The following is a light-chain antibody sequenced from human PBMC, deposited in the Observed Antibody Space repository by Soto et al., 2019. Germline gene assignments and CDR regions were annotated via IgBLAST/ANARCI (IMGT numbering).Light chain of an antibody. CDR1: SSDIGRYNL. CDR3: CSYAGSTTFAV. V-gene: IGLV2-23*02. Sequence: QSALTQPASVSGSPGQSITISCTGTSSDIGRYNLVSWYQHHPGKAPKLMIFEASKRPSGVSNRFSGSKSGNTASLTISGLQAEDEADYYCCSYAGSTTFAVFGGGTQLTVL. CDR2: EAS. J-gene: IGLJ2*01.